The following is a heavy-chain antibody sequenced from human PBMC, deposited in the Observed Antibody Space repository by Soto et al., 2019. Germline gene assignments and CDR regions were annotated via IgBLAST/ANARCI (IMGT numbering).Heavy chain of an antibody. CDR1: GFSLSTSGMC. CDR3: ARYRDYYGSGSYFDV. CDR2: IDWDDDK. D-gene: IGHD3-10*01. Sequence: SGPTLVNPTQTLTLTCTFSGFSLSTSGMCVSWIRQPPGKALEWLARIDWDDDKYYTTSLKTRLTISKDTSKNQVVLTMTNMDPVDTATYYCARYRDYYGSGSYFDVWGQGTLVTVSS. V-gene: IGHV2-70*11. J-gene: IGHJ4*02.